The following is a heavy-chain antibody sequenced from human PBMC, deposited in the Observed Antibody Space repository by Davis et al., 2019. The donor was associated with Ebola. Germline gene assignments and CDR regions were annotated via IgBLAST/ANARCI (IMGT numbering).Heavy chain of an antibody. Sequence: GESLNISCAASGFTFSSYEMNWVRQAPGKGLEWVSYISSSGNTIYYADSVKGRFTISSDNAKNSLYLQMNSLGAEDTAVYYCASGGGMGLPNGMDVWGQGTTVTVSS. D-gene: IGHD1-7*01. CDR1: GFTFSSYE. CDR3: ASGGGMGLPNGMDV. V-gene: IGHV3-48*03. J-gene: IGHJ6*02. CDR2: ISSSGNTI.